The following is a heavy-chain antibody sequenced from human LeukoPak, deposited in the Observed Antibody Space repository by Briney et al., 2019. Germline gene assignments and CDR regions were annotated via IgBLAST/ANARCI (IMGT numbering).Heavy chain of an antibody. D-gene: IGHD5-12*01. CDR1: GGSFSGYY. CDR2: INHSGST. CDR3: ARVGPIVATIDDAFDI. J-gene: IGHJ3*02. V-gene: IGHV4-34*01. Sequence: PSETLSLTCAVYGGSFSGYYWSWIRQPPGKGLEWIREINHSGSTNYNLSLKSRVTISVDTSKNQFSLKLSSVTAADTAVYYCARVGPIVATIDDAFDIWGQGTMVTVSS.